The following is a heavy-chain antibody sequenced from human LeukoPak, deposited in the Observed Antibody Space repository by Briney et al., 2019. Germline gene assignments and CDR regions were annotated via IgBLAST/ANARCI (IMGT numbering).Heavy chain of an antibody. J-gene: IGHJ4*02. D-gene: IGHD1-1*01. CDR3: ASLFGPGEIRNAERDTFDY. CDR1: GFTFSSYA. CDR2: ISYDGSNK. V-gene: IGHV3-30-3*01. Sequence: QSGGSLRLSCAASGFTFSSYAMPWVRQAPGKGLEWVAVISYDGSNKYYADSVKGRFTISRDNSKNTLYLQMNSLRAEDTAVYYCASLFGPGEIRNAERDTFDYWGQGTLVTVSS.